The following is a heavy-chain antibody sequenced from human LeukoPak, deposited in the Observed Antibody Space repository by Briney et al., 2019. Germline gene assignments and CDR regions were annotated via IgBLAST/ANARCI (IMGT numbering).Heavy chain of an antibody. CDR2: ISSSGSTI. V-gene: IGHV3-48*03. CDR3: ARAAGSSRYYMDV. D-gene: IGHD2-15*01. J-gene: IGHJ6*03. Sequence: GGSLRLSCAASGFTFSSYEMNWVRQAPGKGLEWVSYISSSGSTIYYADSVKGRFTISRDNAKNSLYLQMNSLRAEDTALYYCARAAGSSRYYMDVWGKGTTVTVSS. CDR1: GFTFSSYE.